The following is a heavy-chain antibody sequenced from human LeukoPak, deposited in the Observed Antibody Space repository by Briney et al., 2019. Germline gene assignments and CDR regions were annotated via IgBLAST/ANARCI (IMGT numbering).Heavy chain of an antibody. V-gene: IGHV3-23*01. CDR3: ATSTGYYYYSDY. J-gene: IGHJ4*02. Sequence: PGGSLRLSCAASGFTFSSYAMSWVRQAPGKGLEWVSAISGSGGSTYYADSVKGRFTISRDNSKNTLYLQMNSLRAEDTAVYYCATSTGYYYYSDYWGQGTLVTVSS. CDR2: ISGSGGST. D-gene: IGHD3-9*01. CDR1: GFTFSSYA.